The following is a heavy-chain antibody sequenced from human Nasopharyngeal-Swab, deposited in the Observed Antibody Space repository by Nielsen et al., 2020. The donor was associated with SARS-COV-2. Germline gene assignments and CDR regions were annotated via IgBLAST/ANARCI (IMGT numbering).Heavy chain of an antibody. CDR3: ARGNSTGFDY. V-gene: IGHV3-21*01. J-gene: IGHJ4*02. CDR2: ISSSSSYI. Sequence: GESLKISCAASGFTFSSYSMNWVRQAPGKGLEWVSSISSSSSYIYYADSVKGRFTISRDNAKNSLYLQINSLRAEDTAVYYCARGNSTGFDYWGQGTLVTVSS. D-gene: IGHD3-10*01. CDR1: GFTFSSYS.